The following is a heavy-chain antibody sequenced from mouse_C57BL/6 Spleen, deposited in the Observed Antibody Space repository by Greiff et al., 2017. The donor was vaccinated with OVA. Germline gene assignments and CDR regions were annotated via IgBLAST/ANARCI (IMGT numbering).Heavy chain of an antibody. V-gene: IGHV6-3*01. CDR3: SSYGSGYFDY. CDR1: GFTFSNYW. CDR2: IRLKSDNYAT. D-gene: IGHD1-1*01. J-gene: IGHJ2*01. Sequence: EVKVEESGGGLVQPGGSMKLSCVASGFTFSNYWMNWVRQSPEKGLEWVAQIRLKSDNYATHYAESVKGRFTISRDDSKSSVYLQMNNLRAEDTGIYYCSSYGSGYFDYWGQGTTLTVSS.